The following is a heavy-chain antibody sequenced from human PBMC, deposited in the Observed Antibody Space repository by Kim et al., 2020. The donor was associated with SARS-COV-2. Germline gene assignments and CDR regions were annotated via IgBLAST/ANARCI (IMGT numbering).Heavy chain of an antibody. Sequence: GGSLRLSCAASGFSFATFDMSWVRQAPGKGLEWVSVIKGPDDSAYYADSVKGRFTVSRDSSTNTLYLQMHSLRADDTAMYYCVKGAWLDYWGQGTLLTVSS. CDR1: GFSFATFD. V-gene: IGHV3-23*01. J-gene: IGHJ4*02. CDR2: IKGPDDSA. CDR3: VKGAWLDY. D-gene: IGHD5-12*01.